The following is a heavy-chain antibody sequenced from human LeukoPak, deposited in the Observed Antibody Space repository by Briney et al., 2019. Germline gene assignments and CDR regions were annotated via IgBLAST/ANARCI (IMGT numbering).Heavy chain of an antibody. Sequence: GGSLRLSCAASGFTFSKYWMSWVRQAPGKGLEWVANIYQDGSVKYYLDSVKGRFTISRDNAKNLLSLQMNNLRTEDTAFDYWARNPAKVFPAVYWGQGTLVTVSS. CDR2: IYQDGSVK. CDR3: ARNPAKVFPAVY. CDR1: GFTFSKYW. D-gene: IGHD2-2*01. J-gene: IGHJ4*02. V-gene: IGHV3-7*01.